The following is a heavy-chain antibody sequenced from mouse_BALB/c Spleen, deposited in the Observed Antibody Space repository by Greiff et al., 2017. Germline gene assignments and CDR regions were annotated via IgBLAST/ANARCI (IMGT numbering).Heavy chain of an antibody. CDR3: ARGDSMITTIVY. CDR2: INPSNGRT. V-gene: IGHV1S81*02. Sequence: VKLQQPGAELVKPGASVKLSCKASGYTFTSYWMHWVKQRPGQGLEWIGEINPSNGRTNYNEKFKSKATLTVDKSSSTAYMQLSSLTSEDSAVYYCARGDSMITTIVYWGQGTTLTVSS. D-gene: IGHD2-4*01. CDR1: GYTFTSYW. J-gene: IGHJ2*01.